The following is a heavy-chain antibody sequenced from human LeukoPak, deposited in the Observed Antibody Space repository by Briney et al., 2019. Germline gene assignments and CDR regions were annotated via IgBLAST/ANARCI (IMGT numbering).Heavy chain of an antibody. J-gene: IGHJ5*02. CDR3: ARETAGRGNWFDP. D-gene: IGHD3-10*01. Sequence: SETLSLTCTVSGGSISSSSYYWGWIRQPPGKGLEWIGSIYYSGSTYYNPSLKSRVTISVDTSKNQFSLKLSSVTAADAAVYYCARETAGRGNWFDPWGQGTLVTVSS. V-gene: IGHV4-39*02. CDR1: GGSISSSSYY. CDR2: IYYSGST.